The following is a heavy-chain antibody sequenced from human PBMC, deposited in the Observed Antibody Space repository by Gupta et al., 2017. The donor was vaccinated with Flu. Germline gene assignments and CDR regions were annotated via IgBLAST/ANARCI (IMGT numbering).Heavy chain of an antibody. CDR2: IYHSGST. J-gene: IGHJ4*02. V-gene: IGHV4-59*12. CDR3: AREEYGLDY. D-gene: IGHD2-2*01. Sequence: QVQLQESGPGLVKPSETLSLTCTVSGGSISSNHWSWIRQPPGKGLEWIGHIYHSGSTSYNPSLKSRVTISIDTSKNQSSLTLHSVTAADTAVYYCAREEYGLDYWGQGTLVTVSS. CDR1: GGSISSNH.